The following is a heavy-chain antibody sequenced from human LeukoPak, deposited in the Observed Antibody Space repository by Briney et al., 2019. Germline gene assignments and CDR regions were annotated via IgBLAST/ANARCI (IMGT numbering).Heavy chain of an antibody. CDR2: INHSGST. Sequence: SETLSLTCAVYGGSFSGYYWSWIRQPPGKWLEWIGEINHSGSTNYNPSLKSRVTISVDTSKNQFSLKLSSVTAADTAVYYCARHASVSYYYYYYMDVWGKGTTVTISS. J-gene: IGHJ6*03. CDR3: ARHASVSYYYYYYMDV. D-gene: IGHD2-8*01. CDR1: GGSFSGYY. V-gene: IGHV4-34*01.